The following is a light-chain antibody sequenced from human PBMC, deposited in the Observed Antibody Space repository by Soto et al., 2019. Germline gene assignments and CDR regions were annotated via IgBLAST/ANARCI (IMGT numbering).Light chain of an antibody. CDR3: SSYTTSNTYV. Sequence: QSALTQPASVCGSPGQSITFSCTGTSSDIGVYNYVSWYQQHPGKAPKLMIYEVNNRPSGVSNRFSGSKSGNTASLTISGLQAEDEAAYYCSSYTTSNTYVFGTGTTV. CDR1: SSDIGVYNY. CDR2: EVN. V-gene: IGLV2-14*01. J-gene: IGLJ1*01.